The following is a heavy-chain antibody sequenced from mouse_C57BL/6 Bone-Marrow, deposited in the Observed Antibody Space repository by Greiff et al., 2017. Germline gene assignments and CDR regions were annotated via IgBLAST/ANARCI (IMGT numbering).Heavy chain of an antibody. J-gene: IGHJ4*01. V-gene: IGHV1-59*01. CDR2: IDPSDSYT. CDR3: ARRDDYDATLYYYAMDY. CDR1: GYTFTSYW. D-gene: IGHD2-4*01. Sequence: QVQLQQPGAELVRPGTSVKLSCKASGYTFTSYWMHWVKQRPGQGLEWIGVIDPSDSYTNYNQKFKGKATLTVDKSSSTAYMQLSSLTSEDSAVYYCARRDDYDATLYYYAMDYWGQGTSVTVSS.